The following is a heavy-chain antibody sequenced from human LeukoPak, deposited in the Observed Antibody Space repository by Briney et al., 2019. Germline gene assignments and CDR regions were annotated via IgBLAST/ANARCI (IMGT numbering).Heavy chain of an antibody. CDR1: GFTFSNYA. Sequence: GGSLRLSCAASGFTFSNYAMSWVRQAPGKGLEWVSSIRASGDSTYYADSVKGRFTISRDNSKNTLYLRMNSLRAEDTAVYYCAKDLAAADYWGQGTLVTVSS. V-gene: IGHV3-23*01. J-gene: IGHJ4*02. CDR2: IRASGDST. CDR3: AKDLAAADY. D-gene: IGHD6-25*01.